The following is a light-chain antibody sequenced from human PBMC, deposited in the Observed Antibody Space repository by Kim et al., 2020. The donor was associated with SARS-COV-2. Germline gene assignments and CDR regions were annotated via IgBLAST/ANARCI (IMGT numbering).Light chain of an antibody. CDR2: KTS. CDR3: QQYNNFPMT. Sequence: DIQMTQSPSTLSASVGDRVTITCRASQSFSSWLAWYQQKPGKVPKLLIYKTSILESGVPSRFSGSGSGTEFTLTISSLQPDDFATYFCQQYNNFPMTCGQGTRLEIK. J-gene: IGKJ5*01. CDR1: QSFSSW. V-gene: IGKV1-5*03.